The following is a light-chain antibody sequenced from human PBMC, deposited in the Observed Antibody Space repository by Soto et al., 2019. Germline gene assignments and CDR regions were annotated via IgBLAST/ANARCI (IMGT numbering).Light chain of an antibody. J-gene: IGKJ1*01. CDR1: QSVSSNY. CDR2: GAS. V-gene: IGKV3-20*01. Sequence: EIVLTQSPGTLSLSPGERATLSCRASQSVSSNYLAWYQQKRGQAPRLLIYGASSRATGIPTRFSGSGSGTDFTLTISRLQPEDLVVYYCQQYDTSPRTFGQGTKVEI. CDR3: QQYDTSPRT.